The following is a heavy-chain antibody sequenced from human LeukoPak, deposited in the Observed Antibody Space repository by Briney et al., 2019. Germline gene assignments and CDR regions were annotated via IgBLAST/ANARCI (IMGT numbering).Heavy chain of an antibody. CDR3: AKGNNSLSFNFDY. CDR2: VSGDGGVT. J-gene: IGHJ4*02. Sequence: PGGSLRLSCAASGFTFRDFSMHRVRQAPGKGLEWVSLVSGDGGVTHYADSVKGRFTISRDNSKNSLYLQMSSLRVEDTAFYYCAKGNNSLSFNFDYWGQGTLVTVSS. CDR1: GFTFRDFS. D-gene: IGHD2/OR15-2a*01. V-gene: IGHV3-43*02.